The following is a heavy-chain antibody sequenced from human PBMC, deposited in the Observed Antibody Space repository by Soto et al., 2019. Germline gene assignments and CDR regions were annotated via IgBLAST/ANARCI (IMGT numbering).Heavy chain of an antibody. J-gene: IGHJ3*02. CDR1: GSTFTDFT. CDR3: ARRPDAFDI. V-gene: IGHV3-23*01. Sequence: GGSLRLSCAGSGSTFTDFTMTWVSQAPGKGLEWVSAISGDGLSTYYAGSVKGRFTISRDNSKTTLYLQMNSLRAEDTAVYYCARRPDAFDIWGRGTMVTVSS. CDR2: ISGDGLST.